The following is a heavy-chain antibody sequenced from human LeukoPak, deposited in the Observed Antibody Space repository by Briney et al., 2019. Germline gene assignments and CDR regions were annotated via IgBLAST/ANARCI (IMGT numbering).Heavy chain of an antibody. D-gene: IGHD3-9*01. Sequence: GGSLRLSCAASGFTFSGFWMTWVRQAPGKGLEWVANIKHDGSDKYYVDSVKGRFTISRDNANNSLYLQMHSLRAEDTAVYYCAKLDIVTGNPFDYWGQGTLVTVSS. CDR3: AKLDIVTGNPFDY. CDR1: GFTFSGFW. J-gene: IGHJ4*02. CDR2: IKHDGSDK. V-gene: IGHV3-7*01.